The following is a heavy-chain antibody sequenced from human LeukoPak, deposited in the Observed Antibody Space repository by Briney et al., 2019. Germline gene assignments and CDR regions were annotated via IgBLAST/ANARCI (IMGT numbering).Heavy chain of an antibody. CDR1: GGIFSSYA. Sequence: ASVKVSCKASGGIFSSYAISWVRQAPGQGLEWMGGIIPIFGTANYAQKFQGRVTITADESTSTAYMELSSLRSEDTAVYYCARPALRYYDSSGYYYTFDYWGQGTLVTVSS. J-gene: IGHJ4*02. V-gene: IGHV1-69*13. D-gene: IGHD3-22*01. CDR2: IIPIFGTA. CDR3: ARPALRYYDSSGYYYTFDY.